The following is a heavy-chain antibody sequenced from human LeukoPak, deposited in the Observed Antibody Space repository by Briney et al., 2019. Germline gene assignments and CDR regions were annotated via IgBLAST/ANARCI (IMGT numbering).Heavy chain of an antibody. CDR1: GYTFTGYY. V-gene: IGHV1-2*02. CDR2: INPKSGGT. Sequence: GASVTVSCKASGYTFTGYYMHWVRQAPGQGLEWMGWINPKSGGTNYAQKFQGRVTMTRDTSISTAYMELSRLRYDDTAVYYCARCRPYYYYMDVWGKGTTVTVSS. J-gene: IGHJ6*03. CDR3: ARCRPYYYYMDV.